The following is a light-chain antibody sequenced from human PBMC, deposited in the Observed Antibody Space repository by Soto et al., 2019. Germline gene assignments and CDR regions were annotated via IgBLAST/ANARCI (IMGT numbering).Light chain of an antibody. J-gene: IGKJ5*01. CDR1: QSVSSNY. CDR2: GAS. CDR3: QLYGISPQ. Sequence: IVLAQSPGTLSLSPGDRATLSCRASQSVSSNYLAWYQQRPGQAPRLLIFGASSRATGIPDRFSGSGSGTDFTLTISRLEPEDFAVYYCQLYGISPQFGQGTRLEIK. V-gene: IGKV3-20*01.